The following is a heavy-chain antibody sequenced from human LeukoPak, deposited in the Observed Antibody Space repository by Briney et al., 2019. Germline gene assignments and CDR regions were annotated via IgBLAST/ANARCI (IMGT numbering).Heavy chain of an antibody. V-gene: IGHV3-7*05. J-gene: IGHJ6*02. CDR3: ARSLSSGMDV. CDR1: GFVFSSNW. Sequence: PGGSLRLSCAASGFVFSSNWMRWVRQAPGKGLEWVASIKQDGSEKYYVDSVKGRFTISRDNAKNSLYLQMNSLRAEDTAVYYCARSLSSGMDVWGQGTTVIVSS. CDR2: IKQDGSEK.